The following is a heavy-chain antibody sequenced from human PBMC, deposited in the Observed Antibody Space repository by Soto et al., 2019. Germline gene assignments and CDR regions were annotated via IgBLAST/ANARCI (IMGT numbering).Heavy chain of an antibody. CDR2: INPASGST. CDR3: ARDLAAGDL. Sequence: QVQLVQSGAEVKKPGASVKVSCRTSEYTFTHYYIHWVRQAPGQGLEWLGIINPASGSTNYAQDFQGRVTLTMDTSTTTVYMELSGLSAEDTAIFYCARDLAAGDLWGQGTLVTVSS. J-gene: IGHJ5*02. D-gene: IGHD6-13*01. V-gene: IGHV1-46*01. CDR1: EYTFTHYY.